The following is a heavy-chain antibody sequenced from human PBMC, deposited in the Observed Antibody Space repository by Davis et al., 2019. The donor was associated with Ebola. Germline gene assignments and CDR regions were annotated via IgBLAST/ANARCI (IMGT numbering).Heavy chain of an antibody. CDR3: ARDRGYCSGGSCPDAFDI. CDR1: GGSFSGYY. J-gene: IGHJ3*02. V-gene: IGHV4-30-4*01. Sequence: MPSETLSLTCAVYGGSFSGYYWSWIRQPPGKGLEWIGYIYYSGSTYYNPSLKSRVTISVDTSKNQFSLKLSSVTAADTAVYYCARDRGYCSGGSCPDAFDIWGQGTMVTVSS. D-gene: IGHD2-15*01. CDR2: IYYSGST.